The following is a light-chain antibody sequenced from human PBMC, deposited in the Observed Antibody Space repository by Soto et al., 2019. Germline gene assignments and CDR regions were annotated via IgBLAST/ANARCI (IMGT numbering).Light chain of an antibody. V-gene: IGLV6-57*04. Sequence: NFLLTQPHYVSESPGKTVTISCTRSSGNIASKYVQWYQQRPGSAPSTVIYEYYERPSGVPDRFSGAIDSSSNSASLTISGLKTEDEADYYCQSYDNYNVVFGGGTKVTVL. CDR2: EYY. CDR1: SGNIASKY. CDR3: QSYDNYNVV. J-gene: IGLJ2*01.